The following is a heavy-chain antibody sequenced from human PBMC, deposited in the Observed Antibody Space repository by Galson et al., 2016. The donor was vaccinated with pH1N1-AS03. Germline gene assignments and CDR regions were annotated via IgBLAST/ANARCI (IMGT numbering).Heavy chain of an antibody. Sequence: SVKVSCKASGYIFTDFYVHWVRQAPGQGLEWMGWINPENGVTNYAQKFQAWVTMTGDTSISTAYMELHGLKSDDTAVYYCARYTEYDGRVDYWGQGILVTVSS. J-gene: IGHJ4*02. V-gene: IGHV1-2*04. CDR1: GYIFTDFY. CDR3: ARYTEYDGRVDY. D-gene: IGHD1-26*01. CDR2: INPENGVT.